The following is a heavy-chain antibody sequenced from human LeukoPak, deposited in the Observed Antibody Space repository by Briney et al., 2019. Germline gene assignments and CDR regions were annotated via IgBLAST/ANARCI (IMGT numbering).Heavy chain of an antibody. CDR3: ASVNMFRGVIRFDY. D-gene: IGHD3-10*01. Sequence: ASVKVSCTASGYTFTGYYMHWVRQAPGQGLEWMGWINPNSGGTNYAQKFQGRVTMTRDTSISTAYMELSRLRSDDTAVYYCASVNMFRGVIRFDYWGQGTLVTVSS. J-gene: IGHJ4*02. CDR2: INPNSGGT. CDR1: GYTFTGYY. V-gene: IGHV1-2*02.